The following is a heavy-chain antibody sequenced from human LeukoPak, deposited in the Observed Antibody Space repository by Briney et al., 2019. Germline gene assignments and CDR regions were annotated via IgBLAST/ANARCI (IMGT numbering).Heavy chain of an antibody. CDR2: IKEDGSEK. CDR1: GFNSYVYW. D-gene: IGHD3-16*01. J-gene: IGHJ4*02. CDR3: ARDVWLPDY. Sequence: PGGSPRLSCAASGFNSYVYWMVWVCQIPGGGLQRVANIKEDGSEKNYVDSVKSRFTISRDNAKNSLYLQMIGLRVEDAAVYDGARDVWLPDYCGQGTLVTVTS. V-gene: IGHV3-7*01.